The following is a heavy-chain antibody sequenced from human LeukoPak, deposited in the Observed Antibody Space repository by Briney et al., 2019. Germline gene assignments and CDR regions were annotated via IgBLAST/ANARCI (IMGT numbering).Heavy chain of an antibody. V-gene: IGHV4-59*12. D-gene: IGHD1-26*01. CDR3: ARTGVGATGVDY. CDR1: GGSISSYY. Sequence: SETLSLTCTVSGGSISSYYWSWIRQPPGKGLEWIGYIYYSGSTNYNPSLKSRVTISVDTSKNQFSLKLSSVTAADTAVYYCARTGVGATGVDYWGQGTLVTVSS. J-gene: IGHJ4*02. CDR2: IYYSGST.